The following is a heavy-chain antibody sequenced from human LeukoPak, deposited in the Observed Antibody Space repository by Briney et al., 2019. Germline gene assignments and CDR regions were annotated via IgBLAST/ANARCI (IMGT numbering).Heavy chain of an antibody. Sequence: GASVKVSCKTSGYTFTGFYLHWVRQAPGRGLEWLGWINPNSGGTNYSQKFQGRVTMTRDTSISTAYMELSRLRSDDTAVYYCARDLGFSEWLVLDYWGHGTLVTVSS. J-gene: IGHJ4*01. V-gene: IGHV1-2*02. CDR1: GYTFTGFY. CDR2: INPNSGGT. D-gene: IGHD3-3*01. CDR3: ARDLGFSEWLVLDY.